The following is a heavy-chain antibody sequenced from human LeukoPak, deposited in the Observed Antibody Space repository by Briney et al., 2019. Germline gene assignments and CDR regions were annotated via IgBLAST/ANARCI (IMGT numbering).Heavy chain of an antibody. D-gene: IGHD2-2*01. CDR3: ARYCSSTSCSSYYYYYMDV. CDR1: GFTFSSYS. CDR2: ISSSSSYI. Sequence: GGSLRLSCAASGFTFSSYSMNWVRQAPGKGLEWVSSISSSSSYIYYADSVKGRFTISRDNAKNSLYLQMNSLRAEDTAMYYCARYCSSTSCSSYYYYYMDVWGKGTTVTISS. J-gene: IGHJ6*03. V-gene: IGHV3-21*01.